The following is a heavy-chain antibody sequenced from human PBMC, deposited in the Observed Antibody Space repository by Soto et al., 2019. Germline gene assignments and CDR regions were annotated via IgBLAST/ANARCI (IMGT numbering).Heavy chain of an antibody. Sequence: PGGSLRLSCAASGFTFSSYAMHWVRQAPGKGLEWVAVISYDGSNKYYADSVKGRFTISRDNSKNTLYLQMNSLRAEDTAVYYCAKGVAAAGIPFFDYWGQGTLVTVSS. V-gene: IGHV3-30-3*01. J-gene: IGHJ4*02. CDR1: GFTFSSYA. CDR3: AKGVAAAGIPFFDY. CDR2: ISYDGSNK. D-gene: IGHD6-13*01.